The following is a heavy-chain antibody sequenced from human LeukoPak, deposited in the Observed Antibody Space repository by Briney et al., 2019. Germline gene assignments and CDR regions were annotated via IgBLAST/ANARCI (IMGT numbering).Heavy chain of an antibody. V-gene: IGHV3-23*01. J-gene: IGHJ4*02. CDR3: AKDLEDYYDSSGYLY. CDR2: ISGSGGST. D-gene: IGHD3-22*01. CDR1: GFTFSSYA. Sequence: PGGSLRLSCAASGFTFSSYAMSWVRQAPGKGLEWVSAISGSGGSTYYADSVKGRFTISRDNSKNTLYLQMNSLRAEDTAVYYCAKDLEDYYDSSGYLYWGQGSLVTVSS.